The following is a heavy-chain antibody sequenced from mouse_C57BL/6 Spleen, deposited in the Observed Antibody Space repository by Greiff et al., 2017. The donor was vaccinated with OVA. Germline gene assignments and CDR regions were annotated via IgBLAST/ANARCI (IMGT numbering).Heavy chain of an antibody. CDR2: ISGGGGNT. CDR1: GFTFSSYT. D-gene: IGHD4-1*01. Sequence: EVQVVESGGGLVKPGGSLKLSCAASGFTFSSYTMSWVRQTPEKRLEWVATISGGGGNTYYPDSVKGRCTISRDNAKNTLYLQMSSRRSEDTALYYCARQGLGLYCDYWGQGTTLTVSS. V-gene: IGHV5-9*01. CDR3: ARQGLGLYCDY. J-gene: IGHJ2*01.